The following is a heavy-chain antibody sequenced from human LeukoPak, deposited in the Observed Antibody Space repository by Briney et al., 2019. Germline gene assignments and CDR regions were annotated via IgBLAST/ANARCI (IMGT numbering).Heavy chain of an antibody. V-gene: IGHV3-21*01. J-gene: IGHJ4*02. Sequence: GGSLRLSCAASGFTFSSYSMNWVRQAPGKGLEWVSSISSSSSYTYYADSVKGRFTISRDNAKNSLYLQMNSLRAEDTAVYYCARGYGDYAYWGQGTLVTVSS. CDR3: ARGYGDYAY. D-gene: IGHD4-17*01. CDR2: ISSSSSYT. CDR1: GFTFSSYS.